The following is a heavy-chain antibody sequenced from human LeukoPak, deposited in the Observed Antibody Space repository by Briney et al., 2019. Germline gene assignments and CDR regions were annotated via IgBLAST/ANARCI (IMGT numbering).Heavy chain of an antibody. V-gene: IGHV3-23*01. CDR2: LSGENALI. CDR3: ARNEAGYHYYIGF. Sequence: PGGSLRLSRAASGFTFSNYAMIWVRQAPGKGLECISTLSGENALIYYADSVKGRFTISRDNSKNTLYLQMSNVRPEDTARYYCARNEAGYHYYIGFWGEGTTVTVSS. J-gene: IGHJ6*03. CDR1: GFTFSNYA. D-gene: IGHD1-14*01.